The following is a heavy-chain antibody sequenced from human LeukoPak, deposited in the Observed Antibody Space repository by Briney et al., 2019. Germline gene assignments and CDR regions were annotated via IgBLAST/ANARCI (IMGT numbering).Heavy chain of an antibody. CDR2: FDPEDGET. D-gene: IGHD3-22*01. J-gene: IGHJ6*03. V-gene: IGHV1-24*01. Sequence: ASVKVSCKASGYTFTGYYMHWVRQAPGQGLEWMGGFDPEDGETIYAQKFRGRVTMTEDTSTDTAYMELSSLRSEDTAVYYCATDRYDSSGYYWYYMDVWGKGTTVTVSS. CDR3: ATDRYDSSGYYWYYMDV. CDR1: GYTFTGYY.